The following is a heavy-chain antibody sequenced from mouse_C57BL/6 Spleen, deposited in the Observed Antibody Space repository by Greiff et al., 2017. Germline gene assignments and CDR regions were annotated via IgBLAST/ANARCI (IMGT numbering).Heavy chain of an antibody. D-gene: IGHD2-4*01. CDR3: ARSYDWAMDY. Sequence: VKLQQPGAELVKPGASVKLSCKASGYTFTSYWMHWVKQRPGQGLEWIGMIHPNSGSTNYNEKFKSKATLTVDKSSSTAYMQLSSLTSEDSAVYYCARSYDWAMDYWGQGTSVTVSS. CDR2: IHPNSGST. V-gene: IGHV1-64*01. CDR1: GYTFTSYW. J-gene: IGHJ4*01.